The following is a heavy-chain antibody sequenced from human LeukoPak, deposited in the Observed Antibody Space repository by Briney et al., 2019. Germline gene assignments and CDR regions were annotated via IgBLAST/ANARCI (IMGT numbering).Heavy chain of an antibody. D-gene: IGHD6-13*01. V-gene: IGHV3-23*01. CDR3: AKTPTAAGGFWAY. Sequence: GGSLRLSCAASGFTFSSYAMSWVRQAPGKWLEWVSAISGSGGSTYYADSVKGRFTISRDNSKNTLYLQMNSLTAEDTAVYYSAKTPTAAGGFWAYWGQGTLVTVSS. CDR1: GFTFSSYA. J-gene: IGHJ4*02. CDR2: ISGSGGST.